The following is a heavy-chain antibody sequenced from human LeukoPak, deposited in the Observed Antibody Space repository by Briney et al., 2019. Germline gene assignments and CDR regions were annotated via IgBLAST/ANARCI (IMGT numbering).Heavy chain of an antibody. CDR3: TRNRVAAAGDD. D-gene: IGHD6-13*01. J-gene: IGHJ1*01. CDR1: GFTFSSYW. Sequence: GGSLRLSCAAFGFTFSSYWMTWVRQAPGKGLEWVANIRPDGSGTYYVDSVKGRFTISRDNAKNSLYLQMNSLRTEDTAVYYCTRNRVAAAGDDWGQGTLVTVSS. CDR2: IRPDGSGT. V-gene: IGHV3-7*01.